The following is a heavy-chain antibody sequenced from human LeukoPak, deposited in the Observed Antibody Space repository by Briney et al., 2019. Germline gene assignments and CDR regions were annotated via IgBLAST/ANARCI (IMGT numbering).Heavy chain of an antibody. Sequence: GGSLRLSCAASGFTFSSYAMHWVRQAPGKGLEWVAVISYDGSNKYYADSVKGRFTISRDNSKNTLYLQMNSLRAEDTAVYYCARDGTPEYHYIWGRPQLYWGQGTLVTVSS. V-gene: IGHV3-30*04. CDR3: ARDGTPEYHYIWGRPQLY. D-gene: IGHD3-16*01. J-gene: IGHJ4*02. CDR2: ISYDGSNK. CDR1: GFTFSSYA.